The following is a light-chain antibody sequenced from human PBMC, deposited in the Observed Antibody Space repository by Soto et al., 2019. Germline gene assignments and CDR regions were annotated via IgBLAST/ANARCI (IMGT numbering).Light chain of an antibody. J-gene: IGKJ4*01. CDR3: QHYNNWPLT. V-gene: IGKV3-15*01. CDR2: GAS. Sequence: IVMTQSPATLSVSPGERATLSCRASQSVSSNLAWYQQKPGQAPRLLIYGASTRATGIPARFSGSGSGTEFTLTISSLQSEDFAVYYCQHYNNWPLTFGGGTKVDIK. CDR1: QSVSSN.